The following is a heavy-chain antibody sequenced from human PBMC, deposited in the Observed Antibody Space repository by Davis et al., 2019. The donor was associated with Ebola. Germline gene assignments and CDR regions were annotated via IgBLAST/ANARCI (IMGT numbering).Heavy chain of an antibody. CDR1: GFTFSSYA. Sequence: GESLKISCAASGFTFSSYAMSWVRQAPGKGLEWVSAISGSGGSTYYADSVKGRFTISRDNAKDSLYLQMDSLRDEDTAVYYCATDADYDEDFDYWGQGTLVTVSS. CDR2: ISGSGGST. D-gene: IGHD3-22*01. J-gene: IGHJ4*02. CDR3: ATDADYDEDFDY. V-gene: IGHV3-23*01.